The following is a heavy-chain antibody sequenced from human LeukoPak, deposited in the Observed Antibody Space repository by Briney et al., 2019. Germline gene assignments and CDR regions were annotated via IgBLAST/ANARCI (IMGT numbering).Heavy chain of an antibody. J-gene: IGHJ6*03. CDR3: AKVGMVRYYYYYMDV. Sequence: GGSLRLSCAASGFTFSSYGMSWVRQAPGKGLEWVSAISDSAGSTYYADSVKGRFTISRDNSKNTLYLQMNSLRAEDTAVYYCAKVGMVRYYYYYMDVWGKGTTVTISS. V-gene: IGHV3-23*01. D-gene: IGHD3-3*01. CDR2: ISDSAGST. CDR1: GFTFSSYG.